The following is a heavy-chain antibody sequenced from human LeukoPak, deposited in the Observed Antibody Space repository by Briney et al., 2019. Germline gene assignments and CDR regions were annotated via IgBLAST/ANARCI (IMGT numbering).Heavy chain of an antibody. Sequence: SETLSLTCTVSGGSITNSNYYWGWIRQPPGKGLEWIGRIYYSGDTSYNPSLKSRVTISEDTSKNQFSLKLSSVTAADTAVYFCASYRGYSGYDYGFDYWGQGTLVTVSS. J-gene: IGHJ4*02. V-gene: IGHV4-39*01. CDR1: GGSITNSNYY. CDR2: IYYSGDT. D-gene: IGHD5-12*01. CDR3: ASYRGYSGYDYGFDY.